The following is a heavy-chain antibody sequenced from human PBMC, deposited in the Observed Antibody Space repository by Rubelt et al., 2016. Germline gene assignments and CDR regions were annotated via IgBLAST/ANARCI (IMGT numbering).Heavy chain of an antibody. D-gene: IGHD1-26*01. CDR1: GFIFNSYA. CDR3: AKVVVGLATYDY. Sequence: EYGGGVVQPGGSLRLSCAASGFIFNSYAMSWVRQSPEKGLEWVSAISGSGGSTYYADSVKGRFTISRDNSKNTLYLLMNSLRAEDTAVYYCAKVVVGLATYDYWGQGTLVTVSS. CDR2: ISGSGGST. V-gene: IGHV3-23*01. J-gene: IGHJ4*02.